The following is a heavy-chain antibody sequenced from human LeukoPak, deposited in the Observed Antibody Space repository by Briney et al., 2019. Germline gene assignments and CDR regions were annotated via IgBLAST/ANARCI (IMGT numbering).Heavy chain of an antibody. CDR1: GGSISSYY. Sequence: SETLSLTCTVSGGSISSYYWSWIRQPPGKGLEWIGYIYYSGSTNYNPSLKSRVTISVDTSKNQFSLKLSSVTAADTAVYYCARAPIQEFFDYYDSSGNPHAFDIWGQGTMVTVSS. J-gene: IGHJ3*02. CDR3: ARAPIQEFFDYYDSSGNPHAFDI. V-gene: IGHV4-59*01. CDR2: IYYSGST. D-gene: IGHD3-22*01.